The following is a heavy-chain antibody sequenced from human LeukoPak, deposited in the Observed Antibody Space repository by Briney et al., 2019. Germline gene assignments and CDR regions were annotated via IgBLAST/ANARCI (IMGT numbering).Heavy chain of an antibody. Sequence: LETLSPTRTVSGGSISTYYWSWSTQPPGHGLEWMGYIYTIGRTNYNPSLESRFTILVETSKNQFSLKLSSVTAADPAVYYCARVINDFWSGRGAFDICGQGTMVTVSS. CDR3: ARVINDFWSGRGAFDI. V-gene: IGHV4-4*09. J-gene: IGHJ3*02. CDR2: IYTIGRT. CDR1: GGSISTYY. D-gene: IGHD3-3*01.